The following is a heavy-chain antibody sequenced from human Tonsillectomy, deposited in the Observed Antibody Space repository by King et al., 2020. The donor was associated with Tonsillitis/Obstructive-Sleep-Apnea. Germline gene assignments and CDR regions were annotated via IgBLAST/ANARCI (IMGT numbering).Heavy chain of an antibody. CDR1: GGSISSYY. CDR3: ARSRGRTPFDY. J-gene: IGHJ4*02. Sequence: QLQESGPGLVKPSETLSLTCTVSGGSISSYYWSWIRQPPGKGLEWIGYIYYSGRTNYNPSLKSRVTISVDTSKNQFSLKLSSVTAADTAVYYCARSRGRTPFDYWGQGTLVTVSS. V-gene: IGHV4-59*01. CDR2: IYYSGRT. D-gene: IGHD1-14*01.